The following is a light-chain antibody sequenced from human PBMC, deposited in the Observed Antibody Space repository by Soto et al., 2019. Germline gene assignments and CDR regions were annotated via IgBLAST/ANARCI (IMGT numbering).Light chain of an antibody. CDR2: SNY. J-gene: IGLJ1*01. Sequence: QSVLTQPPSASGTPGQRVTISCSGSTSNLGSNFGYWYQQVPGTAPKLLIYSNYDRPSGVPDRFSGSTSGTSASLVIRGLQSEDEADYYCAAWDDILNGYVFGGGTKVTVL. CDR3: AAWDDILNGYV. V-gene: IGLV1-44*01. CDR1: TSNLGSNF.